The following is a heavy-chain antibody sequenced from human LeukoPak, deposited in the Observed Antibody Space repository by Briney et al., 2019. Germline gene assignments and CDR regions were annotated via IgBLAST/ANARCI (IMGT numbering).Heavy chain of an antibody. J-gene: IGHJ3*02. Sequence: SETLSLTCTVSGGSISSSSYYWGWIRQPPGRGLEWFGSIYYSGSTYYNPSLKSRVTISVDTSKNQFSLKLSSVTAADTAVYYCAGRDGYNLGLDTFDIWGQGTMVTVSS. CDR3: AGRDGYNLGLDTFDI. V-gene: IGHV4-39*07. CDR2: IYYSGST. CDR1: GGSISSSSYY. D-gene: IGHD5-24*01.